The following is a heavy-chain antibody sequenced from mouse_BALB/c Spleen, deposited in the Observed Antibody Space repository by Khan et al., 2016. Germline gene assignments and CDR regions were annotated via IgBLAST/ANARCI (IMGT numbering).Heavy chain of an antibody. Sequence: EVQLQESGPGLVKPSQSLSLTCSVTGYSITNNFYWSWIRQFPGNKLEWMGYIGFDGYHNYTPSFKNRISITRDTSKNKSFLKLNSVTSEDTSTYCGARDGNYCALGYWGQGTSGTVSS. CDR2: IGFDGYH. D-gene: IGHD2-1*01. CDR1: GYSITNNFY. J-gene: IGHJ4*01. V-gene: IGHV3-6*02. CDR3: ARDGNYCALGY.